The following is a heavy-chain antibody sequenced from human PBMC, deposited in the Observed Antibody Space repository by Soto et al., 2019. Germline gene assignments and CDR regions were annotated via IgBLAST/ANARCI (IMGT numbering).Heavy chain of an antibody. Sequence: SETLSLTCAVSGYSISSGYYWGWIRQPPGKGLEWIGSIYHSGSTYYNPSLKSRVTISVDTSKNQFSLKLSSVTAADTAVYYCAKQQLVRGNYGMDVWGQGTTVTVSS. J-gene: IGHJ6*02. CDR2: IYHSGST. D-gene: IGHD6-13*01. V-gene: IGHV4-38-2*01. CDR1: GYSISSGYY. CDR3: AKQQLVRGNYGMDV.